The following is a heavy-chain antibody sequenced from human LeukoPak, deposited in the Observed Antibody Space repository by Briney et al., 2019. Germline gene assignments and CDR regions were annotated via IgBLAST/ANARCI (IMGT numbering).Heavy chain of an antibody. CDR3: ARLSGYYYYMDV. V-gene: IGHV4-38-2*01. CDR2: IYHSGST. Sequence: SETLSLTCAVSTYSIRNGYYWGWIGQPPGKGLEWIGSIYHSGSTYYNPSLKSRRTISVDTSKNQFSLKLSSVTAADTAVYYCARLSGYYYYMDVWGKGTTVTVSS. J-gene: IGHJ6*03. CDR1: TYSIRNGYY. D-gene: IGHD1-26*01.